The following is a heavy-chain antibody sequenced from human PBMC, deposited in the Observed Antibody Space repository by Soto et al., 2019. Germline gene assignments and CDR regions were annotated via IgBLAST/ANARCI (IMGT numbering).Heavy chain of an antibody. CDR1: GYSFTNYG. CDR2: ISAFNGNT. J-gene: IGHJ6*03. CDR3: ARDRGVAPPVAGNTHYYYYMDV. V-gene: IGHV1-18*01. D-gene: IGHD6-19*01. Sequence: QDQLVQSGAEVKKPGASVTVSCKASGYSFTNYGVTWVRQAPGQGLEWMGWISAFNGNTHYAQNLQGRVTMTTDAPTSTAYMERRSLRSDDTAVYYCARDRGVAPPVAGNTHYYYYMDVWGKGTTVTVSS.